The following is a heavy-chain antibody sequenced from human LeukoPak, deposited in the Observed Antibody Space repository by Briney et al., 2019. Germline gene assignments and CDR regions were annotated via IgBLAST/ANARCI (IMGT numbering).Heavy chain of an antibody. Sequence: GRSLRLSCAASEFTFNTYGMHWVRQAPGKGLEWVALISYDGSKKYYADSVKGRFTISRDNSKNTLYLQMNSLRAEDTAVYYCARDLNGGNSYWGQGTLVTVSS. CDR2: ISYDGSKK. CDR1: EFTFNTYG. CDR3: ARDLNGGNSY. D-gene: IGHD4-23*01. V-gene: IGHV3-30*03. J-gene: IGHJ4*02.